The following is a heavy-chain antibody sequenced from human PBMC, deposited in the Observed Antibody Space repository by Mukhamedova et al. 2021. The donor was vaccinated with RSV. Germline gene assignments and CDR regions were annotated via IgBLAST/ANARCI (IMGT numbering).Heavy chain of an antibody. CDR3: AKGVPPFDY. V-gene: IGHV3-23*01. J-gene: IGHJ4*02. CDR2: ISGSGGSA. Sequence: VSAISGSGGSAYYADSVKGRFTIPRDNSKNTLYLQMNSLRAEDTAVYYCAKGVPPFDYWGQGTLVTVSS.